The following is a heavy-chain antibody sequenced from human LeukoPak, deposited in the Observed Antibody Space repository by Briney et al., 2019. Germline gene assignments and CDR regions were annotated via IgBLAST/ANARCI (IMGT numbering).Heavy chain of an antibody. D-gene: IGHD1-14*01. CDR2: ISYDGSNK. J-gene: IGHJ6*02. Sequence: GGSLRLSCAASGFTFSSYGMHWVRQAPGKGLEWVAVISYDGSNKYYADSVKGRFTISRDNSKNTLYLQMNSLRAEDTAVYYCAKITGEQLPYYYYGMDVWGQGTTVTVSS. V-gene: IGHV3-30*18. CDR3: AKITGEQLPYYYYGMDV. CDR1: GFTFSSYG.